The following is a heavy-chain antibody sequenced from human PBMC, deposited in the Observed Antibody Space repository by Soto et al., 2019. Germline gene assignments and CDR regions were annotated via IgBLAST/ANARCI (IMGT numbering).Heavy chain of an antibody. Sequence: EVQLVESGGGLVQPGGSLRLSCAAPGFTFSDCWMHWVRQAPGKGVVWVSRINSDESVTSYADSVKGGFTISRDNAKNTLYLEMNSLRDEDSAVYYCARVGYGSGSYHFDFWGQGTLVTVSS. CDR3: ARVGYGSGSYHFDF. J-gene: IGHJ4*02. D-gene: IGHD3-10*01. CDR2: INSDESVT. CDR1: GFTFSDCW. V-gene: IGHV3-74*01.